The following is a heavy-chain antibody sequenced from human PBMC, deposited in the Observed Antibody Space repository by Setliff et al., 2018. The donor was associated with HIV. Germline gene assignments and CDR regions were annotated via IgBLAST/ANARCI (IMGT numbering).Heavy chain of an antibody. Sequence: PSETLPLTCTVYGASISSSNSYWAWIRQPPGKRLEWLASIYNSGSSSYNPSLSSRLTVSVDTSKNQVSLRLNSVTAADTGVYYCARHRDPPGTSWIFYYYYMDLWGAGTTVTVSS. V-gene: IGHV4-39*01. J-gene: IGHJ6*03. CDR3: ARHRDPPGTSWIFYYYYMDL. CDR1: GASISSSNSY. D-gene: IGHD6-13*01. CDR2: IYNSGSS.